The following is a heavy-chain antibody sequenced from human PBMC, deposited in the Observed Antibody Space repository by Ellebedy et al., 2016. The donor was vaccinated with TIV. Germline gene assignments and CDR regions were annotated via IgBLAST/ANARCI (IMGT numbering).Heavy chain of an antibody. Sequence: GGSLRLXXAASGFTFSSYSMNWVRQAPGKGLEWVSSISSSSSYIYYADSVKGRFTISRDNAKNSLYLQMNSLRAEDTAVYYCARVVVIYPPDAFDIWGQGTMVTVSS. CDR1: GFTFSSYS. CDR3: ARVVVIYPPDAFDI. V-gene: IGHV3-21*01. D-gene: IGHD3-22*01. J-gene: IGHJ3*02. CDR2: ISSSSSYI.